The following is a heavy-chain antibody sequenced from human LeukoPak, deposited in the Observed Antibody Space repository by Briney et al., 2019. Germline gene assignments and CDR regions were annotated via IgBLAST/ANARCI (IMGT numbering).Heavy chain of an antibody. CDR1: GGSISIDY. Sequence: SETLSLTCTVSGGSISIDYWSWIRQPPGKGLEWIGYIHYSGITNYNPSLESRVTISVDTSKNQFSLKLSSVTAADTAVYYCASLYYYGAAWYFDLWGRGTLVTVSS. V-gene: IGHV4-59*01. CDR3: ASLYYYGAAWYFDL. J-gene: IGHJ2*01. CDR2: IHYSGIT. D-gene: IGHD3-10*01.